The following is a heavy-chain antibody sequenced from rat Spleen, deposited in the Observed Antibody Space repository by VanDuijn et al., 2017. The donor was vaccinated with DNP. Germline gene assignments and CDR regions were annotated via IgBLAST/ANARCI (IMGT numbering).Heavy chain of an antibody. CDR1: GFSLTNSH. V-gene: IGHV2-32*01. D-gene: IGHD4-2*01. CDR3: ARESYWFDY. CDR2: MWSDGNT. Sequence: QVQLKESGPGLLQPSQTLSLTCTVSGFSLTNSHVHWVRQPPGKGLEWMGLMWSDGNTSYNSALKSRLSITRDTSKSQVFLKVNSLQSEDTATYFCARESYWFDYWGQGVMVTVSS. J-gene: IGHJ2*01.